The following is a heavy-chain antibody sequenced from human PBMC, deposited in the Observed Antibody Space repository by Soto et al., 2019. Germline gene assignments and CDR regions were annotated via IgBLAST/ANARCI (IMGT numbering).Heavy chain of an antibody. D-gene: IGHD3-16*01. CDR3: ALAPGGAAGGFY. CDR1: GFTFSSYA. Sequence: EVQLLESGGGLVQPGGSLRLSCAASGFTFSSYAMSWVRQAPGKGLEWVSAISGSGGSTYYADSVKGRFTISRDNSETTLYLQMNCRRAEYSAVYYCALAPGGAAGGFYWGQGTLVTVSS. J-gene: IGHJ4*02. V-gene: IGHV3-23*01. CDR2: ISGSGGST.